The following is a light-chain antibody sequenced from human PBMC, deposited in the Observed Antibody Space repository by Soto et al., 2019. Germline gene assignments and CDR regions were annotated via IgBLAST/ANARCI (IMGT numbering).Light chain of an antibody. CDR1: QSVSSN. J-gene: IGKJ4*01. CDR3: QQFSSYQLT. Sequence: EIVMTQSPATLSVSPGERATLSCRASQSVSSNLAWYQQKPGQAPRLLIYGASTRATGIPARFSGSGSGTELTVSISSLQSEDFAVYYCQQFSSYQLTFGGGTKV. V-gene: IGKV3-15*01. CDR2: GAS.